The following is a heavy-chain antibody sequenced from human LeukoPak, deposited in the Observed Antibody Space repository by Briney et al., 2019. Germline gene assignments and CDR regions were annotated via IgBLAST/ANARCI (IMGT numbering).Heavy chain of an antibody. J-gene: IGHJ4*02. D-gene: IGHD3-10*01. CDR1: GGSFSGYY. V-gene: IGHV4-34*01. CDR3: ARGLLWFGESKPYYFDY. CDR2: INHSGST. Sequence: SQTLSLTCAVYGGSFSGYYWSWIRQPPGKGLEWIGEINHSGSTNYNPSLKSRVTISVDTSKNQFSLKLSSVTAADTAVYYCARGLLWFGESKPYYFDYWGQGTLVTVSS.